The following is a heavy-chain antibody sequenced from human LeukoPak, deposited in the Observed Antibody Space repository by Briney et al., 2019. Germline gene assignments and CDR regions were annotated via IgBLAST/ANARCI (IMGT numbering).Heavy chain of an antibody. CDR2: ISGSGGST. J-gene: IGHJ4*02. D-gene: IGHD5-24*01. V-gene: IGHV3-23*01. CDR3: ARSRDGYNFDYFDY. CDR1: GFTFSSYA. Sequence: PGGSLRLSCAASGFTFSSYAMSWVRQAPGKGLEWVSAISGSGGSTYYADSVKGRFTISRDNSKNTLYLQMNSLRAEDTAVYHCARSRDGYNFDYFDYWGQGTLVTVSS.